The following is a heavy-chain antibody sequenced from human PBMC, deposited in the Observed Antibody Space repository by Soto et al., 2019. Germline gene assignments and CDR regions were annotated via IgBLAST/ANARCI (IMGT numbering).Heavy chain of an antibody. CDR2: ISTSGSTI. CDR1: GFTFSSYE. Sequence: GGSLRLSCAASGFTFSSYEMNWVRQAPGKGLEWVSYISTSGSTIHYADSLKGRFTISRDNAKNSLYLQMNSLRAEDTAVYYCARYLRNGYYLSFAYWGQGALVTVSS. V-gene: IGHV3-48*03. CDR3: ARYLRNGYYLSFAY. J-gene: IGHJ4*02. D-gene: IGHD3-22*01.